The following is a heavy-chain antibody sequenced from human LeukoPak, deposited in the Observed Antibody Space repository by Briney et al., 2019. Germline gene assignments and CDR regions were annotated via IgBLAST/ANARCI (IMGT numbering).Heavy chain of an antibody. V-gene: IGHV1-69*04. Sequence: SVKVSCKASGDSFSRSTIRCVPQALGEGLEWMASTIPILGIANYAQKFQGRVTITADKSTSTAYMEMSSLRSEDTAVYYCAGEGEYGGNEVDYWGQGTLVTVSS. CDR1: GDSFSRST. CDR3: AGEGEYGGNEVDY. D-gene: IGHD4-23*01. J-gene: IGHJ4*02. CDR2: TIPILGIA.